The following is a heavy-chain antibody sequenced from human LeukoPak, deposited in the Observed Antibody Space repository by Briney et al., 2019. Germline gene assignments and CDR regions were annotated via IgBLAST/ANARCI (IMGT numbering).Heavy chain of an antibody. CDR3: AKDPDSSDFNWLDP. J-gene: IGHJ5*02. D-gene: IGHD3-22*01. Sequence: PGGSLRLSCAASGFTFSSYAMHWVRQAPGXGLEWVAVISYDGNNKYYADSVKGRFTISRDNSKNTLYLQMNSLRAEDTAVYYCAKDPDSSDFNWLDPWGQGTLVTVSS. V-gene: IGHV3-30-3*01. CDR1: GFTFSSYA. CDR2: ISYDGNNK.